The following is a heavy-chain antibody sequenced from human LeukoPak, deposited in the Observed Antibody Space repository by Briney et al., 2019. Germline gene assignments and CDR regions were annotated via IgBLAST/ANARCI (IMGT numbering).Heavy chain of an antibody. V-gene: IGHV3-23*01. CDR1: GFTFSSYA. J-gene: IGHJ4*02. D-gene: IGHD2-8*01. CDR2: ISGSGGST. Sequence: GGSLRLSCAASGFTFSSYAMSWVRQAPGKGLEWVSAISGSGGSTYYADSVKGRFTISRDNSKNTLYLQMNSPRAEDTAVYYCAKDIVPMVYAQKGELFFDYWGQGTLVTVSS. CDR3: AKDIVPMVYAQKGELFFDY.